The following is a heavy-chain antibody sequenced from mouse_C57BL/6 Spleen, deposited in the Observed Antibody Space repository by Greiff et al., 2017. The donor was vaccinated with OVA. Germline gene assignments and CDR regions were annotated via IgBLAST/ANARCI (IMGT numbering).Heavy chain of an antibody. J-gene: IGHJ3*01. CDR3: ARGDDGYWFAY. V-gene: IGHV1-26*01. CDR2: INPNNGGT. D-gene: IGHD2-3*01. CDR1: GYTFTDYY. Sequence: VQLQQSGPELVKPGASVKISCKASGYTFTDYYMNWVKQSHGKSLEWIGDINPNNGGTSYNQKFKGKATLTVDKSSSTAYMELRSLTSEDSAVYYCARGDDGYWFAYWGQGTLVTVSA.